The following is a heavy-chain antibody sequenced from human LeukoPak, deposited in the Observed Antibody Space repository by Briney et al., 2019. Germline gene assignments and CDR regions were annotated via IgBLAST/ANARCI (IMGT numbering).Heavy chain of an antibody. V-gene: IGHV4-61*01. CDR1: GGSVNSGSYF. CDR2: IQNSART. CDR3: ATDYCNFYGMDV. Sequence: PSETLSLTCTVSGGSVNSGSYFWSWIRQPPGKGLEWIGYIQNSARTNYSPSLESRVTISVDSSKDQFSLRLSSVTAADTAVYYCATDYCNFYGMDVWGQGTTVTVSS. J-gene: IGHJ6*02. D-gene: IGHD4-11*01.